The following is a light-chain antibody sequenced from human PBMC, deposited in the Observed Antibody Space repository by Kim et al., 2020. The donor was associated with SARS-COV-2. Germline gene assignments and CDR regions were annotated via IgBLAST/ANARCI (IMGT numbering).Light chain of an antibody. CDR1: QSVSSN. CDR3: QQFNNWPLYS. CDR2: GAS. V-gene: IGKV3-15*01. Sequence: VSPGESATLSCRASQSVSSNLAWYQQKPGQAPRLLIYGASTRASGVPARFSGSGSGTEFTLTISSLQSEDFAVYYCQQFNNWPLYSFGQGTKLEIK. J-gene: IGKJ2*03.